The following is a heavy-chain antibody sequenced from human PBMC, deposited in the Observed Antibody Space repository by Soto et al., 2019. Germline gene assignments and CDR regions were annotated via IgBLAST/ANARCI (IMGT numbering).Heavy chain of an antibody. D-gene: IGHD1-1*01. CDR1: GFSFSAHG. J-gene: IGHJ4*02. V-gene: IGHV3-33*01. CDR2: INDGSEE. CDR3: GRDDLFVDNGLDH. Sequence: QVQLVESGGGVVRPGTSLRLSCAATGFSFSAHGMHWVRQAPGKGLEWLAVINDGSEEGDADCVRGRFTISRDNARNILYLQMDHLRAEDSALYYCGRDDLFVDNGLDHWGQGTLVTVSS.